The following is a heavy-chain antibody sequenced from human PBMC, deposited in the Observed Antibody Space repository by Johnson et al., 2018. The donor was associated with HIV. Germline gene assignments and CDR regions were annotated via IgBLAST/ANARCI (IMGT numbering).Heavy chain of an antibody. J-gene: IGHJ3*02. CDR1: GFTFSSYD. D-gene: IGHD3-10*01. CDR3: ARDRGLDAFDI. Sequence: VQLVESGGGVVQPGRSLRLSCAASGFTFSSYDMHWVRQATGKGLEWVSAIGTAGDTYYPGSVKGRFTISRENAKNSLYLQMNSLRGEDTAVYYCARDRGLDAFDIWGQGTMVTVSS. CDR2: IGTAGDT. V-gene: IGHV3-13*01.